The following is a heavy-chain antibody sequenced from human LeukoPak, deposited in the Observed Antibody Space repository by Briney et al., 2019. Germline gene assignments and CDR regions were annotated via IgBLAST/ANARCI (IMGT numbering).Heavy chain of an antibody. CDR2: ISYDGSTQ. D-gene: IGHD5-24*01. CDR1: GFTFSSYG. Sequence: GRSLRLSCAASGFTFSSYGMHWVRQAPGKGLEWVAVISYDGSTQYYTDSVKGRFTISRDNSNNMLSLQMNSLKAEDTAVYYCAKGRMMATIMISFDYWGRGTLVTVSS. V-gene: IGHV3-30*18. CDR3: AKGRMMATIMISFDY. J-gene: IGHJ4*02.